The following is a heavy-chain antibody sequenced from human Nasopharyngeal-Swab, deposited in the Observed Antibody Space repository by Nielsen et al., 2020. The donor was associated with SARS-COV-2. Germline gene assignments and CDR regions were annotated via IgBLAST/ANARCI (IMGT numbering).Heavy chain of an antibody. CDR2: IYYSGST. V-gene: IGHV4-59*01. CDR3: ARMTTQIYYYYGMDV. Sequence: SETLSLTCAVYGGSFSGYYWSWIRQPPGKGLEWIGYIYYSGSTNYNPSLKSRVTISVDTSKNQFSLKLSSVTAADTAVYYCARMTTQIYYYYGMDVWGQGTTVTVSS. J-gene: IGHJ6*02. CDR1: GGSFSGYY. D-gene: IGHD4-11*01.